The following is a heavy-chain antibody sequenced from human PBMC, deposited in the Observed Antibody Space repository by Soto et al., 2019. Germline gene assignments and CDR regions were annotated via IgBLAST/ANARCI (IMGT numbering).Heavy chain of an antibody. V-gene: IGHV1-46*01. D-gene: IGHD6-13*01. CDR3: AREGIAAALDY. J-gene: IGHJ4*02. Sequence: ASVRVSCKASGYTFTSYYMHWVRQAPGQGLEWMGIINPSGGSTSYAQKFQGRVTMTRDTSTSTVYMELSSLRSEDTAVYYCAREGIAAALDYWGQGTLVTVSS. CDR2: INPSGGST. CDR1: GYTFTSYY.